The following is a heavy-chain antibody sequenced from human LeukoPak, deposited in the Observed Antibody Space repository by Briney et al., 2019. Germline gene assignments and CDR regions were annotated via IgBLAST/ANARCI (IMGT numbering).Heavy chain of an antibody. Sequence: ASVKVSCKASGYTFTGYYMHWVRQAPGQGLEWMGWINPNRGGTNYAQKFQGRVTMTRDTSISTAYMELSRLRSDDTAVYYCAVVWFVDLLSPFDYWGQGTLVTVSS. CDR2: INPNRGGT. CDR1: GYTFTGYY. CDR3: AVVWFVDLLSPFDY. D-gene: IGHD3-10*01. J-gene: IGHJ4*02. V-gene: IGHV1-2*02.